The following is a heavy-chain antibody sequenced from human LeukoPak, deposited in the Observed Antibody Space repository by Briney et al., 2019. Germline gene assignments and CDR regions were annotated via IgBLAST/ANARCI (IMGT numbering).Heavy chain of an antibody. J-gene: IGHJ4*02. CDR2: ISGETT. CDR1: GFTFGVYL. V-gene: IGHV3-49*03. CDR3: SRGSGWLSVY. Sequence: GRSLRLSCTASGFTFGVYLMSGFRRAPGKGLEWIVFISGETTEYAASVKGRFTISRDDSTSIAYLQMNSLTTEDTAVYYCSRGSGWLSVYWGQGTLVTVSS. D-gene: IGHD6-19*01.